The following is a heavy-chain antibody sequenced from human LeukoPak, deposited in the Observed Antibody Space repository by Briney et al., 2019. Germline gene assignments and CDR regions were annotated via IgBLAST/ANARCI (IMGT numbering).Heavy chain of an antibody. J-gene: IGHJ6*02. CDR2: INQDGSDK. D-gene: IGHD5-18*01. CDR3: ARGEFAWIQGSYGLNV. Sequence: GGSLRLSCAVSGFIVGSNYMSWVRQAPGKGPEWVANINQDGSDKYYVDSVKGRFTISRDNAKKALYLQMNSLRAEDTAVYYCARGEFAWIQGSYGLNVWGQGTTVTVSS. V-gene: IGHV3-7*01. CDR1: GFIVGSNY.